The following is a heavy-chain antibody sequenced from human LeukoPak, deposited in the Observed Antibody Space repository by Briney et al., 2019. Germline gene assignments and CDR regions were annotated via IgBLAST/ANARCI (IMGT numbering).Heavy chain of an antibody. CDR3: ARDGYCRGSSCPFQH. Sequence: SVKVSCKASGGTFSSYAISWVRQAPGQGLEWMGGIIPIAGTTNYAQKFQGRVTISTDESTRTAYMELSSLRSEDTAVYFCARDGYCRGSSCPFQHWGQGTMVTVSS. CDR1: GGTFSSYA. D-gene: IGHD2-2*03. V-gene: IGHV1-69*05. J-gene: IGHJ1*01. CDR2: IIPIAGTT.